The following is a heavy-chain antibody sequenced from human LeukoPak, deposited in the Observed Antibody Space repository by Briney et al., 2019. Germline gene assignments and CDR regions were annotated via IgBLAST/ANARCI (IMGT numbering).Heavy chain of an antibody. CDR3: ARLTHYCSSTSCYSGWFDP. CDR2: INPSGGST. CDR1: GYTFTSYY. J-gene: IGHJ5*02. Sequence: ASVKVSCKASGYTFTSYYMHWVRQAPGQGLEWMGIINPSGGSTIYAQKFQGRVTMTRDPSTSTVYMELSSLRSEDTAVYYCARLTHYCSSTSCYSGWFDPWGQGTLVTVSS. V-gene: IGHV1-46*01. D-gene: IGHD2-2*01.